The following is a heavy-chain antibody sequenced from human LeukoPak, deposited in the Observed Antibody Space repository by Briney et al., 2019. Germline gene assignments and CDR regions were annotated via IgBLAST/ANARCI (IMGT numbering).Heavy chain of an antibody. J-gene: IGHJ4*02. V-gene: IGHV4-59*01. D-gene: IGHD3-22*01. CDR3: ARGGGSTDYYDSSGYF. CDR2: IYYSGST. Sequence: SETLSLTCTVSGGSIRSYYWSWIRQPPGKGLEWIGYIYYSGSTNYNPSLKSRVTISVDTSKNQFSLKLGSVTAADTAVYYCARGGGSTDYYDSSGYFWGQGTLVTVSS. CDR1: GGSIRSYY.